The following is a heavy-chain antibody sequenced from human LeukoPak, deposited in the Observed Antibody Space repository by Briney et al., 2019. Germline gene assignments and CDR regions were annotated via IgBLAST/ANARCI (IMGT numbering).Heavy chain of an antibody. V-gene: IGHV3-23*01. CDR1: GFTFNNYA. D-gene: IGHD5-24*01. Sequence: GGSLRLSCAASGFTFNNYAMSWVRQAPGKGLEWVSAISGSGGSTYYADSVKGRFTISRDNSKNTLYLQMNSLRAEDTAVYYCASRQFYGMDVWGKGTTVTVSS. CDR3: ASRQFYGMDV. CDR2: ISGSGGST. J-gene: IGHJ6*04.